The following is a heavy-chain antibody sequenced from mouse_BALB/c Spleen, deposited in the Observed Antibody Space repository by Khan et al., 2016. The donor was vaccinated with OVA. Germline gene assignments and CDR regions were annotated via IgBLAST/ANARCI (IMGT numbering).Heavy chain of an antibody. D-gene: IGHD2-14*01. CDR1: GDSITSGY. Sequence: EVQLQESGPSLVKPSQTLSLTCSVTGDSITSGYWNWIRTFPGNKFESMGWISYSGRTYYNPSLKSRISITRDTSKNQYYLQLNSVTTEDTATYXCTRWDYRYAMDYWGQGTSVTVAS. CDR3: TRWDYRYAMDY. CDR2: ISYSGRT. V-gene: IGHV3-8*02. J-gene: IGHJ4*01.